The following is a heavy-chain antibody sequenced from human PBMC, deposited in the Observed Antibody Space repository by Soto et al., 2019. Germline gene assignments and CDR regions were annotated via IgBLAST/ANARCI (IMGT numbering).Heavy chain of an antibody. Sequence: GASVKVSCKASGYTFTSYYMHWVRQAPGQGLEWMGIINPSGGSTSYAQKFQGRVTMTRDTSTSTVYMELSSLRSEDTAVYYCARDKDCISTSCYGPYNGFAPWGQGPLVTVSS. CDR1: GYTFTSYY. D-gene: IGHD2-2*01. CDR2: INPSGGST. J-gene: IGHJ5*02. V-gene: IGHV1-46*01. CDR3: ARDKDCISTSCYGPYNGFAP.